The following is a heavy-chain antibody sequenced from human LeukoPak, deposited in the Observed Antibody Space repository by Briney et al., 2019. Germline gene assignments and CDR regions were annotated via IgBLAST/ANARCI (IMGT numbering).Heavy chain of an antibody. CDR2: INHSGST. CDR1: GGSFSGYY. Sequence: SETLSLTCAVYGGSFSGYYWSWVRQPPGKGLERIGEINHSGSTNYNPSLKSRVTISVDTSKNQFSLKLSSVTAADTAVYYCARVGCSGGSCEFDYWGQGTLVTVSS. V-gene: IGHV4-34*01. D-gene: IGHD2-15*01. J-gene: IGHJ4*02. CDR3: ARVGCSGGSCEFDY.